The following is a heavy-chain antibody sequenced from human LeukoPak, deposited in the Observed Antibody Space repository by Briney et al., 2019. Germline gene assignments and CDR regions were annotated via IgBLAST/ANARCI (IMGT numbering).Heavy chain of an antibody. Sequence: GGSLRLSCAASGFTFSRYDMHWVRQATGNGLEWVSAIGPTADTYYADSVRGRFTISREDAKNSLYLQMNNLRAGDTAVYYCARDACSAGRCYHDCWGQGTLVTVSS. CDR3: ARDACSAGRCYHDC. CDR1: GFTFSRYD. J-gene: IGHJ4*02. V-gene: IGHV3-13*01. D-gene: IGHD2-15*01. CDR2: IGPTADT.